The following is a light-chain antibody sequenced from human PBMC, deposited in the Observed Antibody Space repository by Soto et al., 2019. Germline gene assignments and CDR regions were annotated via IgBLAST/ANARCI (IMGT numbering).Light chain of an antibody. V-gene: IGKV1-33*01. CDR3: QQSDNLPLT. Sequence: IQMTQSPSSLSASVGDRVTISCQASQDISDYLNWYQQKPGKAPKLLIYDVSNLATGVPSRFSGSGSETDFTLTIRSLQPEDIATYYCQQSDNLPLTFGGGTKVDIK. CDR1: QDISDY. CDR2: DVS. J-gene: IGKJ4*01.